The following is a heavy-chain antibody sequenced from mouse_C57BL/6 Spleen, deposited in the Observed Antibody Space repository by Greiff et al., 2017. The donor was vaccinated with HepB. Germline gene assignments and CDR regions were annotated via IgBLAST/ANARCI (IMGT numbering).Heavy chain of an antibody. D-gene: IGHD2-3*01. V-gene: IGHV1-72*01. CDR1: GYTFTSYW. Sequence: VQLQQPGAELVKPGASVKLSCKASGYTFTSYWMHWVKQRPGRGLEWIGRIDPNSGGTKYNKKFKSKATLTVDKPSSTAYMQLSSLTSEDSAVYYCARKVDGYYAYAMDYWGQGTSVTVSS. J-gene: IGHJ4*01. CDR2: IDPNSGGT. CDR3: ARKVDGYYAYAMDY.